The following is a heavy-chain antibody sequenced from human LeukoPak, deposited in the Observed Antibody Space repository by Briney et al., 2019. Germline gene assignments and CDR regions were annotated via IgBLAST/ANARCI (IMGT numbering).Heavy chain of an antibody. CDR1: GFTFSSYA. D-gene: IGHD3-3*01. CDR3: AREQITIFGVVPLRDAFDI. Sequence: PGGSLRLSCAASGFTFSSYAMSWVRQAPGKGLEWVSSISSSSSYIYYADSVKGRFTISRDNAKNSLYLQMNSLRAEDTAVYYCAREQITIFGVVPLRDAFDIWGQGTMVTVSS. J-gene: IGHJ3*02. CDR2: ISSSSSYI. V-gene: IGHV3-21*01.